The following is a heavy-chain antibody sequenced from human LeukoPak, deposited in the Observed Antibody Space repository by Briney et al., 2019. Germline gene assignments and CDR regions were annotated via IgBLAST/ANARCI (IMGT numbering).Heavy chain of an antibody. D-gene: IGHD1-26*01. J-gene: IGHJ3*02. CDR3: AKALVGIDAFDI. V-gene: IGHV3-23*01. CDR1: GLTFRSYV. CDR2: FSDSGGRT. Sequence: GGSLRLSCEASGLTFRSYVMSWLRQAPGKGLEWVSGFSDSGGRTFYAEAVKGRFTISRDNSKNTLSLQMNSLRAEDTAVYYCAKALVGIDAFDIWGQGTMVTVSS.